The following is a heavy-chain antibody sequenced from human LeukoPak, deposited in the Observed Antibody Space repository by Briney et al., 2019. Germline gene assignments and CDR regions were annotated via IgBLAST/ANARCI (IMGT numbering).Heavy chain of an antibody. CDR2: INPSGGST. Sequence: RASVKVSCKASGYTFTSYYMHWVRQAPGQGLEWMGIINPSGGSTSYAQKFQGRVTMTRDMSTSTVYMELSSLRSEDTAVYYCARDYHPSYGDYVVARYYFDYWGQGTLVTVSS. CDR3: ARDYHPSYGDYVVARYYFDY. J-gene: IGHJ4*02. CDR1: GYTFTSYY. V-gene: IGHV1-46*01. D-gene: IGHD4-17*01.